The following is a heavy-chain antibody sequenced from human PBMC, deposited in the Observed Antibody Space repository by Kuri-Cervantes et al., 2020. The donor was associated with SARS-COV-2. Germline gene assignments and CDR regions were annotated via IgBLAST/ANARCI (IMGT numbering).Heavy chain of an antibody. D-gene: IGHD4-23*01. Sequence: SETLSLTCAVYGGSFSGYYWSWIRQPPGKGLEWIGEINHSGSTNYNPSLKSRVTISVDTSKNQFSLKLSSVTAADTAVYYCARGGGNEDYYYGIDVWGQGTTVTVSS. CDR2: INHSGST. J-gene: IGHJ6*02. V-gene: IGHV4-34*01. CDR3: ARGGGNEDYYYGIDV. CDR1: GGSFSGYY.